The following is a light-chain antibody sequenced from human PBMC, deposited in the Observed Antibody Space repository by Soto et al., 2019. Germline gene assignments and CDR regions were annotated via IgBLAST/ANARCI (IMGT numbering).Light chain of an antibody. CDR3: QQYNDNWT. J-gene: IGKJ1*01. Sequence: DIQMTQSPSTLSASVGDRVTITCRASQSISSWLAWYQQKPGQAPKLLIYKASILQSGVSSRFRRSGSGTEFTLAIISLQPDDSATYYCQQYNDNWTFGQGTKVEIK. V-gene: IGKV1-5*03. CDR1: QSISSW. CDR2: KAS.